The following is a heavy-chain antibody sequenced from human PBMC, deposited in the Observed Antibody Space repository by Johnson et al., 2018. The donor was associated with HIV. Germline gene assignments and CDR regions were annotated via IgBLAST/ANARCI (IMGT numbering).Heavy chain of an antibody. Sequence: VQLVESGGGLVQPGGSLRLSCAASGFTSSSYDMHWVRQATGKGLEWVSAIGTAGDTYYPGSVKGRFTISRENAKNSLYLQMNSLRAGDTAVYYCARVPYSSGWYSAFDIWGQGTMVIVSS. J-gene: IGHJ3*02. CDR1: GFTSSSYD. D-gene: IGHD6-19*01. V-gene: IGHV3-13*01. CDR2: IGTAGDT. CDR3: ARVPYSSGWYSAFDI.